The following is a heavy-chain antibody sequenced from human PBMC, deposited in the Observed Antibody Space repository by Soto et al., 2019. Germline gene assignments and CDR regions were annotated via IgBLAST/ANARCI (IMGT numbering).Heavy chain of an antibody. J-gene: IGHJ3*02. Sequence: QVQLVQSGAEVKKPGASVKVSCKASGYTFTSYDINWVRQATGQGLVWMGWMNPNSGNTGYAEKFLGRVTMTMNTSISTAYMELGSLESEVTAVYYCARGGARGDVPGDTFDIWRQGPIVTVSS. D-gene: IGHD4-17*01. CDR1: GYTFTSYD. CDR2: MNPNSGNT. CDR3: ARGGARGDVPGDTFDI. V-gene: IGHV1-8*01.